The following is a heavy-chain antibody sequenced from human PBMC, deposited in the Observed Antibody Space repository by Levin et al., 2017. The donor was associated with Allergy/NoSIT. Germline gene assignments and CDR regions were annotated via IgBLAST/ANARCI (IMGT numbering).Heavy chain of an antibody. V-gene: IGHV1-2*02. CDR3: VVSPSWRIY. D-gene: IGHD2-2*01. J-gene: IGHJ4*02. CDR1: GYPFTYYR. Sequence: ASVKVSCKTSGYPFTYYRIHWVRQAPGQGLEWMGWINPDSGDTEYAQKFQGRVTMTRDTSLSTAYLDWSTLKSDDTAAHYCVVSPSWRIYWGQGSPVTVSS. CDR2: INPDSGDT.